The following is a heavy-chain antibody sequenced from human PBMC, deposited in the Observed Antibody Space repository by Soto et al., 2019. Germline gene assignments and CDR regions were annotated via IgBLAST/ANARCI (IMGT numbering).Heavy chain of an antibody. V-gene: IGHV4-61*08. D-gene: IGHD3-10*01. Sequence: PSETLSLTCTVSGGSISSGGYYWSWIRQHPGKGLEWIGYIYYSGSTNYNPSLKSRVTISVDTSKNQFSLKLSSVTAADTAVYYCAREPETDPGANYYGMDVWGQGTTVTVSS. CDR2: IYYSGST. CDR1: GGSISSGGYY. J-gene: IGHJ6*02. CDR3: AREPETDPGANYYGMDV.